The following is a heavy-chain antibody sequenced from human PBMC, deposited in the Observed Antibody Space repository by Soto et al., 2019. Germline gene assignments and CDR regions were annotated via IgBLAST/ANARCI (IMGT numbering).Heavy chain of an antibody. CDR2: ISGSGYST. Sequence: PGGSLRLSCAASGFTFTSYALSWVRQAPGQGLEWVSAISGSGYSTYYADSVKGRFTISRDNSKNTLYLQMNSLRAEDTAVYYCARRGSGVIDPWGQGTLVTVSS. CDR1: GFTFTSYA. CDR3: ARRGSGVIDP. D-gene: IGHD3-3*01. V-gene: IGHV3-23*01. J-gene: IGHJ5*02.